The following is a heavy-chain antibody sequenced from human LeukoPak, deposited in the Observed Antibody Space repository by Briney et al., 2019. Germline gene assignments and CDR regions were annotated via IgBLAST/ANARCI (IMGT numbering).Heavy chain of an antibody. Sequence: GGSLKLSCAASGFTFSSYEMHWVRQAPGKGLEWVSYISSSGTTIYYADSVKGRFTISRDSAKNSLYLQMNSLRAEDTAVYYCARDYGGSSPFDYWGQGTLVTVSS. V-gene: IGHV3-48*03. J-gene: IGHJ4*02. D-gene: IGHD4-23*01. CDR3: ARDYGGSSPFDY. CDR1: GFTFSSYE. CDR2: ISSSGTTI.